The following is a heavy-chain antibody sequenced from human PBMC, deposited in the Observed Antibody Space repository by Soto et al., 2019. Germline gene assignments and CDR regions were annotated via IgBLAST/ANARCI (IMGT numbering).Heavy chain of an antibody. D-gene: IGHD3-22*01. CDR3: ASHYDSGGYYYRGLDY. Sequence: QVQLVQSGAEVKKPGSSVKVSCKASGGTFNSYAISWVRQAPGQGLEWMGGIIPIFGTADYAQKFQGRVTITAVDSTSPADMELSSLRSADTAVYYCASHYDSGGYYYRGLDYWGQGTLVTVSS. CDR2: IIPIFGTA. J-gene: IGHJ4*02. CDR1: GGTFNSYA. V-gene: IGHV1-69*12.